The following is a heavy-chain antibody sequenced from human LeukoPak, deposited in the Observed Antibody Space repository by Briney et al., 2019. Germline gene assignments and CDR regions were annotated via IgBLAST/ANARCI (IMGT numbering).Heavy chain of an antibody. CDR2: ISGSGGST. CDR3: AKVIWAMVRGGIDY. CDR1: GFTFSSYA. J-gene: IGHJ4*02. Sequence: GGSLRLSCAASGFTFSSYAMSWVRQAPGKGLEWVSAISGSGGSTYYADSVKGRFTISRDNSKDTLYLQMNSLRAEDTAVYYCAKVIWAMVRGGIDYWGQGTLVTVSS. V-gene: IGHV3-23*01. D-gene: IGHD3-10*01.